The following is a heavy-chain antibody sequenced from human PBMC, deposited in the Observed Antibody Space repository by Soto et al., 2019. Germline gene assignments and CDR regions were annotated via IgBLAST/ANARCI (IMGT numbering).Heavy chain of an antibody. CDR1: GGSISSSNW. V-gene: IGHV4-4*02. J-gene: IGHJ4*02. CDR2: IYYSGST. D-gene: IGHD2-21*02. CDR3: SGAYGDFDDY. Sequence: SETLSLTCAVSGGSISSSNWWSWVRQPPGKGLEWIGYIYYSGSTYYNPSLKSRVTISVDTSKNQFSLKLSSVTAADTAVYYCSGAYGDFDDYWRRGALVTVSS.